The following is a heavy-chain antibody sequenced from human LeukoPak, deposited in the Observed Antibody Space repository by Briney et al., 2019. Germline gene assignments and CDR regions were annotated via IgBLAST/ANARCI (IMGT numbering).Heavy chain of an antibody. CDR2: INPNSGGT. Sequence: ASVKVSCKASGYTFTGYYMHWVRQAPGQGLEWMGWINPNSGGTNYAQKFQGRVTMTRDTSISTAYMELSRPRSDDTAVYYCARGREYWYYDFWSGYYSFDYWGQGTLVTVSS. V-gene: IGHV1-2*02. CDR3: ARGREYWYYDFWSGYYSFDY. CDR1: GYTFTGYY. D-gene: IGHD3-3*01. J-gene: IGHJ4*02.